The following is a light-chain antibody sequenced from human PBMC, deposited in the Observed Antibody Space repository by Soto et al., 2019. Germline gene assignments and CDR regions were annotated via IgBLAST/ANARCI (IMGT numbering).Light chain of an antibody. V-gene: IGKV1-33*01. CDR1: QDIRTS. Sequence: DIQMTQSPSSLSASVGARVSITCQASQDIRTSLGWFQQKPGRAPKLLTYGASYLETGVPSRFRGSGSGTDFTLTISSLQPEDTATYYCQHYHNLPPFTFGPGTRVDVK. CDR2: GAS. J-gene: IGKJ3*01. CDR3: QHYHNLPPFT.